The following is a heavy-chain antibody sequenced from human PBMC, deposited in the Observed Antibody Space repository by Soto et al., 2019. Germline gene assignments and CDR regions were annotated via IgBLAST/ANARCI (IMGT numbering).Heavy chain of an antibody. CDR1: GFTVSSNY. CDR2: IYSGGST. J-gene: IGHJ3*02. D-gene: IGHD3-3*01. CDR3: AKSPGGYYSFDI. Sequence: GGSLRLSCAASGFTVSSNYMSWVRQAPGKGLEWVSVIYSGGSTYYADSVKGRFTISRDNSKNTLYLQMNSLRAEDTAVYYCAKSPGGYYSFDIWGQGTMVTVSS. V-gene: IGHV3-66*01.